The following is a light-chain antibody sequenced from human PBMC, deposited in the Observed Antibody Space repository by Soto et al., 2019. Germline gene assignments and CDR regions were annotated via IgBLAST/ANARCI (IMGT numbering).Light chain of an antibody. J-gene: IGKJ2*01. CDR3: QQFSSYPYT. V-gene: IGKV1-13*02. CDR1: QDISSA. CDR2: DAS. Sequence: AIQLTQSPSSLSASVGDRVTFTCRASQDISSALAWFHQKPGESPKLLIYDASRLESGVPSRFRGSGAGTDFTLTIISLQPEDFATYYCQQFSSYPYTFGQGTKLEI.